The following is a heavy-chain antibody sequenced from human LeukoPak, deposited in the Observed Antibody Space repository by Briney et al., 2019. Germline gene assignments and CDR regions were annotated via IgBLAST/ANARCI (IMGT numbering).Heavy chain of an antibody. CDR1: GYSISSGYY. Sequence: SETLSLTCTVSGYSISSGYYWGWIRQPPGKGLEWIGSIYHSGSTNYNPSLKSRVTISVDTSKNQFSLKLSSVTAADTAVYYCARGGSYSSSSLDYWGQGTLVTVSS. D-gene: IGHD6-6*01. V-gene: IGHV4-38-2*02. CDR2: IYHSGST. CDR3: ARGGSYSSSSLDY. J-gene: IGHJ4*02.